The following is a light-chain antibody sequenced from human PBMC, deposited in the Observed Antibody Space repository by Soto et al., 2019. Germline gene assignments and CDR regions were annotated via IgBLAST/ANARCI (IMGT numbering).Light chain of an antibody. CDR1: QSVSSY. CDR2: GAS. J-gene: IGKJ1*01. CDR3: QQRSDWPPWT. V-gene: IGKV3-11*01. Sequence: EIVLTQSPASLSLSPGERATLSCRASQSVSSYLAWYQQKPGQAPRLLIYGASKRATGIPARFTGSGSGTDFTLTISSLEPEDFAVYYCQQRSDWPPWTFGQGTKVEIK.